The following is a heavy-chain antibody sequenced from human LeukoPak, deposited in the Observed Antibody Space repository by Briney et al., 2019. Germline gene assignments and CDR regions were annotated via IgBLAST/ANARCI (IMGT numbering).Heavy chain of an antibody. D-gene: IGHD3-22*01. CDR3: AKLLRPVTMIVPASLDY. Sequence: PGGSLRLSCAASGFTFSSYGMHWVRQAPGKGLEWVAFIRYDGSNKYYADSVKGRFTISRDNSKNTLYLQMNSLRAEDTAVYYCAKLLRPVTMIVPASLDYWGQGTLVTVSS. V-gene: IGHV3-30*02. CDR2: IRYDGSNK. CDR1: GFTFSSYG. J-gene: IGHJ4*02.